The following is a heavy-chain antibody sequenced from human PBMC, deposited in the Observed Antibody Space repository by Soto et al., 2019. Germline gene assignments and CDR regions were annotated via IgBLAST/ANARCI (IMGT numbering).Heavy chain of an antibody. CDR3: ARGRDYDFWSGPLAG. V-gene: IGHV4-39*01. D-gene: IGHD3-3*01. Sequence: SETLSLTCTVSGGSISSSSYYWGWIRQPPGKGLEWIGYIYYSGSTYYNPSLKSRVTISVDTSKNQFSLKLSSVTAADTAVYYCARGRDYDFWSGPLAGWGQGTLVTVSS. CDR2: IYYSGST. J-gene: IGHJ4*02. CDR1: GGSISSSSYY.